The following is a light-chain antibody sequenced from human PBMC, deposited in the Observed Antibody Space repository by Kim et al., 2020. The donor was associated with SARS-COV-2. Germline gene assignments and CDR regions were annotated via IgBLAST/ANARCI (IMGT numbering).Light chain of an antibody. Sequence: WSPGERDSRSCKASQSIDSYLAGYQPRPGRPPSLLIYYTSNRATGIPVRFTGSGFGTDFTLSISSLEPEDFALYYCQHRRSWPLTFGQGTRLEIK. J-gene: IGKJ5*01. CDR3: QHRRSWPLT. CDR1: QSIDSY. V-gene: IGKV3-11*01. CDR2: YTS.